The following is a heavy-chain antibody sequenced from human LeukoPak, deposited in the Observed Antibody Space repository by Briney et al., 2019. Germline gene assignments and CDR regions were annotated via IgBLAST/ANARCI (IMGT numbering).Heavy chain of an antibody. J-gene: IGHJ4*02. CDR3: AKDHTLYYDFWSGYPSSEYYFDY. CDR2: IRYDGSNK. CDR1: GFTFSSYG. D-gene: IGHD3-3*01. Sequence: GVSLRLSCAASGFTFSSYGMHWVRQAPGKGLEWVAFIRYDGSNKYYADSVKGRFTISRDNSKNTLYLQMNSLRAEDTAVSYCAKDHTLYYDFWSGYPSSEYYFDYWGQGTLVTVSS. V-gene: IGHV3-30*02.